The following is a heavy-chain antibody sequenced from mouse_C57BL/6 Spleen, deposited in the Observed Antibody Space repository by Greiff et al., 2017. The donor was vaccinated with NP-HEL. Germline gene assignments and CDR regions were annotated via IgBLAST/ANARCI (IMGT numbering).Heavy chain of an antibody. V-gene: IGHV5-9*01. CDR3: ARQRNPYAMDY. Sequence: EVKLMESGGGLVKPGGSLKLSCAASGFTFSSYTMSWVRQTPEKRLEWVATISGGGGNTYYPDSVKGRFTISRDNAKNTLYLQMSSLRSEDTALYYCARQRNPYAMDYWGQGTSVTVSS. CDR2: ISGGGGNT. CDR1: GFTFSSYT. J-gene: IGHJ4*01.